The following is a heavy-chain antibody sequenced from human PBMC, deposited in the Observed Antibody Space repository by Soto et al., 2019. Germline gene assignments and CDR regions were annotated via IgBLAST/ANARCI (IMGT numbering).Heavy chain of an antibody. J-gene: IGHJ4*02. CDR1: GGSFSGYY. CDR3: ASGYSSGWYMVV. Sequence: QVQLQQWGAGLLKPSETLSLTCAVYGGSFSGYYWSWIRQPPGKGLEWIGEINHSGSTNYNPSLKSRATISVDTSKNQFSLKLSSVTAADTAVYYCASGYSSGWYMVVWVQGTLVTVSS. V-gene: IGHV4-34*01. D-gene: IGHD6-19*01. CDR2: INHSGST.